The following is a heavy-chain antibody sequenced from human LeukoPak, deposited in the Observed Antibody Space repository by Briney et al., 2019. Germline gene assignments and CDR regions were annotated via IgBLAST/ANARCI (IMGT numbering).Heavy chain of an antibody. CDR3: AREDSSGLDY. J-gene: IGHJ4*02. Sequence: GGSLRLSCAASGFTFSIYEMNWVRQAPGKGLEWVSSSSGSTIYYADSVKGRFTISRDNAKNSLYLQMNSLRAEDTAIYYCAREDSSGLDYWGQGTLVPVSS. D-gene: IGHD6-19*01. CDR2: SSSGSTI. CDR1: GFTFSIYE. V-gene: IGHV3-48*03.